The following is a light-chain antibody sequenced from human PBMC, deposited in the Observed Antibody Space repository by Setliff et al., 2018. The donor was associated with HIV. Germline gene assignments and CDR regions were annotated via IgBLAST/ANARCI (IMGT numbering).Light chain of an antibody. CDR1: SSDVGDYEP. CDR2: DVT. V-gene: IGLV2-23*02. Sequence: QSALAQPASVSGSPGQSITISCTGSSSDVGDYEPVSWYQHHPGEVPKLMIYDVTKRPSGVSNRFSGSKSGNTASLTISGLQAEDEADYYCCSYAGSDTWIFGGGTKVTVL. J-gene: IGLJ2*01. CDR3: CSYAGSDTWI.